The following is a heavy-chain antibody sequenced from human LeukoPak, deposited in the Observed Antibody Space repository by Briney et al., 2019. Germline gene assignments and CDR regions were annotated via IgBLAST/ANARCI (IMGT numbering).Heavy chain of an antibody. CDR1: GCTFTGYY. CDR3: ARDGPSTVIFDY. D-gene: IGHD4-17*01. V-gene: IGHV1-2*02. Sequence: ASVKVSCKASGCTFTGYYMHWVRQATGQGLEWMGWIDPNSGGTNYAQQFQGRVTMTRETSISTAYMELSRLRSDDTAVYYCARDGPSTVIFDYWGQGTLVTVSS. CDR2: IDPNSGGT. J-gene: IGHJ4*02.